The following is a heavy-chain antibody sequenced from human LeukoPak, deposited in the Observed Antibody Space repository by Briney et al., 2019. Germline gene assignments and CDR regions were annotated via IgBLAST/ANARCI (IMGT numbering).Heavy chain of an antibody. CDR1: GFTLSTYA. J-gene: IGHJ4*02. CDR3: AKAPVTSCRGAYCYPFDS. CDR2: TSSSDAGT. Sequence: PGGSLRLSCAASGFTLSTYAMSWVRHTPGKGLEWVAATSSSDAGTYHADSVRGRFTISRDNSKNTLYLQMNSLRAEDAAVYFCAKAPVTSCRGAYCYPFDSWGQGTLVTVSS. V-gene: IGHV3-23*01. D-gene: IGHD2-21*01.